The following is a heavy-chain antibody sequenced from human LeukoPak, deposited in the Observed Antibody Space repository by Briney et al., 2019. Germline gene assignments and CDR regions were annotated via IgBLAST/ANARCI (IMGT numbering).Heavy chain of an antibody. Sequence: RSGGSLRLSCAASGFILSGYGMYWVRQAPGKGLEWVTIISYDGSNKYYADSVKGRFTISRDDSKNTLYLQMNSLRAEDTAVYYCAKGPLNYDFWSGAGGMDVWGQGTTVTVSS. V-gene: IGHV3-30*18. D-gene: IGHD3-3*01. J-gene: IGHJ6*02. CDR3: AKGPLNYDFWSGAGGMDV. CDR1: GFILSGYG. CDR2: ISYDGSNK.